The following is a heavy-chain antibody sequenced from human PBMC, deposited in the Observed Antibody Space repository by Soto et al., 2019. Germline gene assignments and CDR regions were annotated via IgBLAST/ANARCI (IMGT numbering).Heavy chain of an antibody. J-gene: IGHJ4*02. CDR1: GFTFRTYA. V-gene: IGHV3-23*01. CDR2: VSGSGSNT. Sequence: EVQLLESGGGLVQPGGSLRLSCEASGFTFRTYAMSWVRQAPGKGLEWVSSVSGSGSNTYYADSVKGRFTMSRDNSKNTLYLQMNGXXXXXXXXXXXXXXXXXXXXXXXISFDSWGLGTLVTV. CDR3: XXXXXXXXXXXXISFDS.